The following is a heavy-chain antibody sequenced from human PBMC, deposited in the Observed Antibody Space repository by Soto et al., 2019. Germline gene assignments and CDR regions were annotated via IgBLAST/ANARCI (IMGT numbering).Heavy chain of an antibody. D-gene: IGHD2-8*01. CDR2: ISGYNGDT. J-gene: IGHJ6*02. CDR1: GYTFTRYG. Sequence: ASVKVSCKAAGYTFTRYGISWVRQAPGQGLEWMGWISGYNGDTKYAQKFHGRVTMTVDTSTTTAYMELRSLTSDDRAVYYCAKNGQPPYYYYGMDVWGQGTTVTVSS. V-gene: IGHV1-18*01. CDR3: AKNGQPPYYYYGMDV.